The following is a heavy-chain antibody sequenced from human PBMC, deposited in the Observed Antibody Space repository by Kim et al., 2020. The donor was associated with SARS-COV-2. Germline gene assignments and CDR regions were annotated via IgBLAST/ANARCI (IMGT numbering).Heavy chain of an antibody. Sequence: GGSLRLSCAASGFTFGDYAMHWVRQAPGKGLEWVSGISWNSGSIGYADSVKGRFTISRDNAKNSLYLQMNSLRAEDTALYYCAKDRGRYSSSWFDYWGQGTLVTVSS. CDR2: ISWNSGSI. CDR3: AKDRGRYSSSWFDY. D-gene: IGHD6-13*01. J-gene: IGHJ4*02. V-gene: IGHV3-9*01. CDR1: GFTFGDYA.